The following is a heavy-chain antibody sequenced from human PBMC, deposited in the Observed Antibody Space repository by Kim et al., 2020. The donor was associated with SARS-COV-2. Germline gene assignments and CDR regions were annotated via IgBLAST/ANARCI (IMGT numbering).Heavy chain of an antibody. Sequence: GGSLRPSCVASGFTFSSSWMSWVRQAPGKGLEWVANIKTDGSAQYYVDSVKGRFTISRDNAKNSLYLQMNSLRAEDTAVYYCVRDDPGYGGYRYWAQGTLVTVSS. CDR3: VRDDPGYGGYRY. J-gene: IGHJ4*02. CDR2: IKTDGSAQ. D-gene: IGHD5-12*01. V-gene: IGHV3-7*01. CDR1: GFTFSSSW.